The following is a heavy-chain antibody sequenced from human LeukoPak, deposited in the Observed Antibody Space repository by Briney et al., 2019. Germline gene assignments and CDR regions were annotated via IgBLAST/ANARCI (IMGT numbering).Heavy chain of an antibody. CDR1: VDTFSSYA. CDR3: ATTRAGVATTRFDY. V-gene: IGHV1-69*05. J-gene: IGHJ4*02. D-gene: IGHD5-24*01. Sequence: ASVKDSCMASVDTFSSYAISWVRQAPGQGLEWRAEIIPIFGTANYAQKFQGRVTITTDESTSTAYMELSSLRSEDTAVYYCATTRAGVATTRFDYLGPGTLVTGSS. CDR2: IIPIFGTA.